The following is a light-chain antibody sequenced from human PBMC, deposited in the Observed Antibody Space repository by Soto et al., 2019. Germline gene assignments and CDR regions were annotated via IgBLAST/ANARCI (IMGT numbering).Light chain of an antibody. CDR1: SSDVGAYNY. CDR2: DVS. J-gene: IGLJ3*02. V-gene: IGLV2-14*01. CDR3: SSYTRSNIRV. Sequence: QSALTQPASVSGSPGQSITISCTGTSSDVGAYNYVSWYQLHPGKAPKLIIYDVSYRPSGVSNRFSGSKSGNTASLTISGLQAEDEADYFCSSYTRSNIRVFGGGTKVTVL.